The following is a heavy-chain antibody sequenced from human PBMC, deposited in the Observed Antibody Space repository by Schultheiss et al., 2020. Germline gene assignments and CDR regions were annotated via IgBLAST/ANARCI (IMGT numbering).Heavy chain of an antibody. V-gene: IGHV4-59*12. Sequence: SETLSLTCTVSGGSISSYYWSWIRQPPGKGLEWIGSIYYSGSTNYNPSLKSRVTISVDTSKNQYSLRLTSVTAADTAVYYCARGSIFGVALNWFDPWGQGTLVTVSS. D-gene: IGHD3-3*01. CDR2: IYYSGST. J-gene: IGHJ5*02. CDR1: GGSISSYY. CDR3: ARGSIFGVALNWFDP.